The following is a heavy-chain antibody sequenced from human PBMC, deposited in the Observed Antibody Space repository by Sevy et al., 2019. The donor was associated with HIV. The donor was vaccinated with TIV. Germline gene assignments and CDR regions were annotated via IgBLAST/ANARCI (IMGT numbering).Heavy chain of an antibody. J-gene: IGHJ3*02. CDR3: ASTDYYDSDGYYLYAFDI. D-gene: IGHD3-22*01. Sequence: ASVKVSCKAFGGTFSSYAISWVRQAPGQGLEWMGGIIPISATANYAQKFQSRVTITADESTSTAYMEMSGLRSEDTAVYYCASTDYYDSDGYYLYAFDIWGQGTMVTVSS. CDR1: GGTFSSYA. V-gene: IGHV1-69*13. CDR2: IIPISATA.